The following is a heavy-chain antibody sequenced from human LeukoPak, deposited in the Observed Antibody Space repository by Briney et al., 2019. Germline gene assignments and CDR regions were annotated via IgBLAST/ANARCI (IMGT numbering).Heavy chain of an antibody. CDR2: IYYSGST. CDR3: ARQYPYCSGGSCYSSDFDY. J-gene: IGHJ4*02. CDR1: GGSISSYY. D-gene: IGHD2-15*01. Sequence: SETLSLTCTVSGGSISSYYWSWLRQPPGKGLEWIGYIYYSGSTNYNPSLKSRVTISVDTSKNQFSLKLTSVTAADTAVYYCARQYPYCSGGSCYSSDFDYWGQGTPVTVSS. V-gene: IGHV4-59*08.